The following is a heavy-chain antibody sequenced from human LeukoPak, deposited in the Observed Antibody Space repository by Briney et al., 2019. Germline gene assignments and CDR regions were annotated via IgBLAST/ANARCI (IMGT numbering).Heavy chain of an antibody. CDR2: IYYSGST. J-gene: IGHJ6*04. Sequence: SQTLSLTCTVSGGSISSGRYYWRWIRQLRGKGLEWIGYIYYSGSTYYNPSLKSRVTISVDTSKNQFSLKLSSVTAADTAVYYCARGAREVRRYGMDVWGKGTTVTVSS. CDR3: ARGAREVRRYGMDV. D-gene: IGHD3-10*01. V-gene: IGHV4-31*03. CDR1: GGSISSGRYY.